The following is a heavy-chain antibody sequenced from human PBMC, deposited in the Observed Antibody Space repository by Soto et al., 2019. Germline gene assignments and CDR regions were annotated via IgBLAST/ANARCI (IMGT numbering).Heavy chain of an antibody. V-gene: IGHV3-23*01. CDR3: AKVMVKNWFDP. CDR2: ISGSGGST. CDR1: GFTFSSYW. Sequence: PGGSLRLSCAASGFTFSSYWMHWVRQAPGKGLVWVSAISGSGGSTYYADSVKGRFTISRDNSKNTLYLQMSSLRAEDTAVYYCAKVMVKNWFDPWGQGTLVTVSS. J-gene: IGHJ5*02. D-gene: IGHD5-18*01.